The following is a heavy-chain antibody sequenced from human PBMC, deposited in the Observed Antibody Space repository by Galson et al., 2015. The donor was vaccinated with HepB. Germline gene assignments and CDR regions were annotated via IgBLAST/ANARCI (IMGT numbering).Heavy chain of an antibody. J-gene: IGHJ4*02. CDR1: GFTFSSYA. D-gene: IGHD2-2*01. CDR2: ISYDGSNK. V-gene: IGHV3-30*04. CDR3: AKDTSRLLDY. Sequence: SLRLSCAASGFTFSSYAMHWVRQAPGKGLEWVTVISYDGSNKYYADSVKGRFTISRDNSKNTLYLQMNSLRAEDTAVYYCAKDTSRLLDYWGQGTLVTVSS.